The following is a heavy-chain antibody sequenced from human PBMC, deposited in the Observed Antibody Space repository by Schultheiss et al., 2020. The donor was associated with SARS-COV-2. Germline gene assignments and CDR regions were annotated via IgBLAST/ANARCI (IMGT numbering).Heavy chain of an antibody. D-gene: IGHD2-2*01. CDR1: GYSFTTYG. J-gene: IGHJ4*02. CDR3: ASRQADIVVVPAAYFDY. V-gene: IGHV1-18*01. CDR2: ISAYNGNT. Sequence: ASVKVSCKASGYSFTTYGMNWVPQAPGQGLEWMGWISAYNGNTNYAQKLQGRVTMTTDTSTSTAYMELRSLRSDDTAVYYCASRQADIVVVPAAYFDYWGQGTLVTVSS.